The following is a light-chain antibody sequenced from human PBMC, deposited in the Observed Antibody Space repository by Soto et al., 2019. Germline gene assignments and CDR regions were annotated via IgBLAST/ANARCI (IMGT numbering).Light chain of an antibody. CDR1: HDITSY. J-gene: IGKJ3*01. V-gene: IGKV1-33*01. CDR2: DAS. Sequence: DIQMTQSPSSLAASVGDRVTITCQASHDITSYLNWYQHKPGKAPKLMIYDASILEAGVQSRFSGSGSGTDFTFNISSLQPEDVATYYCQKCDYLPIFGPGTTVYFK. CDR3: QKCDYLPI.